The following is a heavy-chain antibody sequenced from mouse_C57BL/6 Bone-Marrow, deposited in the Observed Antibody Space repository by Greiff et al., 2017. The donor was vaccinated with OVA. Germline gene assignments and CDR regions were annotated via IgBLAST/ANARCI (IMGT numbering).Heavy chain of an antibody. D-gene: IGHD1-1*01. J-gene: IGHJ3*01. Sequence: VQLQQSGAELVKPGASVKISCKASGYAFSSYWMNWVKQRPGKGLEWIGQIYPGDGDTNYNGKFKGKATLTADKSSSTAYMKLSSLTSEDSAVYFCARSSYYGSSQIAYWGQGTLVTVSA. V-gene: IGHV1-80*01. CDR2: IYPGDGDT. CDR1: GYAFSSYW. CDR3: ARSSYYGSSQIAY.